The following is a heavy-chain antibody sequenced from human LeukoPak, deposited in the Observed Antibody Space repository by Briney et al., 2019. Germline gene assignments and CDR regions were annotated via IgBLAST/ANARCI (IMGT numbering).Heavy chain of an antibody. CDR3: ARGFTTQDHYYYGMDV. D-gene: IGHD1-1*01. CDR2: IYTSGST. Sequence: PSETLSLTCTVSGGSISSGRYYWSWIRQPAGKGLEWIGRIYTSGSTNYNPSLKSRVTISVDTSKNQFSLKLSSVTAADTAVYYCARGFTTQDHYYYGMDVWGQGTTVTVSS. CDR1: GGSISSGRYY. V-gene: IGHV4-61*02. J-gene: IGHJ6*02.